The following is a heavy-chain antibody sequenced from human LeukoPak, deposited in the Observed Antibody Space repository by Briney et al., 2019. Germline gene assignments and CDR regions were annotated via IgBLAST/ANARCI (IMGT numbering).Heavy chain of an antibody. CDR1: GYTFTKYG. CDR3: ARELYDVLTGYPPFDY. Sequence: GASVKVSCEASGYTFTKYGIGWVRQAPGQGLEWMGWISAYDGHTRNAQKFQGRVTMTRDTATSTVYMELRSLRSDDTAVYYCARELYDVLTGYPPFDYWGQGTLVTVSS. V-gene: IGHV1-18*01. J-gene: IGHJ4*02. D-gene: IGHD3-9*01. CDR2: ISAYDGHT.